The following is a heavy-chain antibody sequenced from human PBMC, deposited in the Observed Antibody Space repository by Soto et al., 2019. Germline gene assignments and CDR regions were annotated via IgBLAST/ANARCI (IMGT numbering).Heavy chain of an antibody. CDR3: AKDQRGSSSATGFDY. CDR1: GFTFSSYG. D-gene: IGHD6-6*01. V-gene: IGHV3-30*18. Sequence: GGSLRLSCAASGFTFSSYGMHWVRQAPGKGLEWVAVISYDGSNKYYADSVKGRFTISRDNSKNTLYLQMNSLRAEDTAVYYCAKDQRGSSSATGFDYWGQGTLVTVSS. J-gene: IGHJ4*02. CDR2: ISYDGSNK.